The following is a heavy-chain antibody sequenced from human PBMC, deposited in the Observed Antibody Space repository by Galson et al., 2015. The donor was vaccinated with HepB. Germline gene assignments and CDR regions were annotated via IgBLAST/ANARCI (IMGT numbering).Heavy chain of an antibody. CDR2: VYSGGNT. CDR3: ARGGCSGSSCYGYSSSSFHHGAIDY. J-gene: IGHJ4*02. CDR1: GFTVGSNY. V-gene: IGHV3-53*01. Sequence: SLRLSCAVSGFTVGSNYMSWVRQAPGKGLEWVSVVYSGGNTYNADSVKGRFTISRDNSKNTLYLQMNSLRAEDTAVYYCARGGCSGSSCYGYSSSSFHHGAIDYWGQGTLVTVSS. D-gene: IGHD2-2*01.